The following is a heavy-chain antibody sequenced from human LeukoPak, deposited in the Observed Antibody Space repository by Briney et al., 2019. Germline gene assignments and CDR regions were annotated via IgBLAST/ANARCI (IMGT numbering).Heavy chain of an antibody. CDR3: AIKYYYYYGMDV. CDR2: IDPSDSYT. J-gene: IGHJ6*02. CDR1: GYNFTSYW. Sequence: GESLKISCKGSGYNFTSYWISWVRQMPGKGLEWMGRIDPSDSYTNYSPSFQGHVTISADKSISTAYLQWSSLKASDTAMYYCAIKYYYYYGMDVWGQGTTVTVSS. V-gene: IGHV5-10-1*01.